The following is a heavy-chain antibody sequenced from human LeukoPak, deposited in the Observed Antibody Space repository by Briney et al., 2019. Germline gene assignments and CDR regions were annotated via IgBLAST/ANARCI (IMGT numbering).Heavy chain of an antibody. D-gene: IGHD3-10*01. J-gene: IGHJ3*02. CDR3: ARSTMVRGVISAFGI. Sequence: PSETLSLTCTVSGGSISTYYWNWIGQPPGKGMEWIGFVSYSGNTNYNPSLKSRVTISVDTSKNQFSLKLSSVTAADTAVYYCARSTMVRGVISAFGIWGQGTMVTVSS. V-gene: IGHV4-59*01. CDR1: GGSISTYY. CDR2: VSYSGNT.